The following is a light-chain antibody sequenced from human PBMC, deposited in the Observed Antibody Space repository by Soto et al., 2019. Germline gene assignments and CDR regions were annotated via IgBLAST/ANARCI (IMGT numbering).Light chain of an antibody. J-gene: IGLJ2*01. CDR3: CSYAGSGTFV. V-gene: IGLV2-11*01. CDR2: DVT. CDR1: SSDVGGYNY. Sequence: QSALTQPRSVSGSPGQSVTISCTGSSSDVGGYNYVSWYQQHPGKAPKLIIYDVTKRPSGVPDRFSGSKSGNTASLTISGLQAEDEADYHCCSYAGSGTFVFGGGNKLTVL.